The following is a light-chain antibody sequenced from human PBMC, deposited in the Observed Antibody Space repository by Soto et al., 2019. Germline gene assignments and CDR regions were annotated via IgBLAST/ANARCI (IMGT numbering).Light chain of an antibody. V-gene: IGKV3-20*01. CDR3: QQYGSAPPIT. CDR2: DAS. CDR1: QTVTSSY. Sequence: EIVLPQSPGTLSLSPGESATLSCRASQTVTSSYLAWYQQKPGQSPRLLIYDASSRATGIPDRFSGSGSGTDFTLIISRLEPEDFAVYYCQQYGSAPPITFGQGTRLEIK. J-gene: IGKJ5*01.